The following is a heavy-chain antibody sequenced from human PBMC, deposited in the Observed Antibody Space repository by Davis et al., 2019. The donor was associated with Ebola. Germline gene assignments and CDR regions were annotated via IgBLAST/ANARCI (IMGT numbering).Heavy chain of an antibody. Sequence: GESLKISCAASGLSFSTYWMSWVRQTPDKGLEFVANINQGGSVKNYVDSVKGRFTISRDNAKNSLYLQMNSLRAEDTAVYYCAREASTAYCRGDCSDYWGQGILATVST. CDR1: GLSFSTYW. D-gene: IGHD2-21*02. V-gene: IGHV3-7*03. CDR2: INQGGSVK. J-gene: IGHJ4*02. CDR3: AREASTAYCRGDCSDY.